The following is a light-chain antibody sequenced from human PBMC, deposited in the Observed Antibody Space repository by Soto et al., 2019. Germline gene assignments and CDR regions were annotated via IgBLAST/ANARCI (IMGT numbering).Light chain of an antibody. J-gene: IGLJ1*01. CDR3: CSHSASYSFV. CDR1: SSNVGGYNC. CDR2: DVT. Sequence: QSALTQPRPVSGSPGQSVTISCTGTSSNVGGYNCVSWYQQHPGKAHQLIIYDVTHRPSAVPDRFSGSKYDNTASLSISGLQAEDEADYYCCSHSASYSFVFGTGTKVTGL. V-gene: IGLV2-11*01.